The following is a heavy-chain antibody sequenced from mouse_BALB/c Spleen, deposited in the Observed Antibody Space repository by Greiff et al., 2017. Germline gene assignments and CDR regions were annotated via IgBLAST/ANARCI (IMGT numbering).Heavy chain of an antibody. CDR3: ARQPYYGNYIDY. CDR1: GFTFSSYT. Sequence: EVKVEESGGGLVKPGGSLKLSCAASGFTFSSYTMSWVRQTPEKRLEWVAYISNGGGSTYYPDTVKGRFTISRDNAKNTLYLQMSSLKSEDTAMYYCARQPYYGNYIDYWGQGTTLTVSS. CDR2: ISNGGGST. V-gene: IGHV5-12-2*01. D-gene: IGHD2-10*01. J-gene: IGHJ2*01.